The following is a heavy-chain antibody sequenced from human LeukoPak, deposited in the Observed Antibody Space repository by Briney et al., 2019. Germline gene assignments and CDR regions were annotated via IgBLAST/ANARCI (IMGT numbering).Heavy chain of an antibody. J-gene: IGHJ4*02. V-gene: IGHV4-30-2*01. CDR1: GGSISSGGYC. CDR2: ICHSGST. D-gene: IGHD3-9*01. Sequence: SETLSLTCAVSGGSISSGGYCWSWVRQPPGKCLEWIGYICHSGSTYYNPSLKSRVTISVDRSKNQFSLKLSSVTAADTAVYYCAREGDYDILTGYYFIDYWGQGTLVTVSS. CDR3: AREGDYDILTGYYFIDY.